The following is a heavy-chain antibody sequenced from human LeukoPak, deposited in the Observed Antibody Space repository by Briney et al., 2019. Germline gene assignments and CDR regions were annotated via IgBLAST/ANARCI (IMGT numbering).Heavy chain of an antibody. CDR1: GFTFSTYA. D-gene: IGHD3-22*01. CDR2: ITANGDST. V-gene: IGHV3-23*01. CDR3: AKDLRYYDPEHAFDI. J-gene: IGHJ3*02. Sequence: GGSLRLSCAASGFTFSTYAMNWVRQAPGKGLEWVSTITANGDSTYYADSVKGRFTISRDNSMDTVYLQMNSLRAEDTAVYYCAKDLRYYDPEHAFDIWGQGTMVTVSS.